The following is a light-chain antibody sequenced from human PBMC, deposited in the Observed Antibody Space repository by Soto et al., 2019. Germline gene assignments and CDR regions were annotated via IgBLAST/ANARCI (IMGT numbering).Light chain of an antibody. CDR3: SSYAGSNSVI. Sequence: QSVLTQPPSASGSPGQSVTISCTGTSSDVGGYNYVSWYQQHPGKAPKLMIYEVNKRPSGVPDRFSGSKSDNTASLTVSGLQAEDEAYYYCSSYAGSNSVIFGGGTKLTVL. CDR1: SSDVGGYNY. CDR2: EVN. J-gene: IGLJ2*01. V-gene: IGLV2-8*01.